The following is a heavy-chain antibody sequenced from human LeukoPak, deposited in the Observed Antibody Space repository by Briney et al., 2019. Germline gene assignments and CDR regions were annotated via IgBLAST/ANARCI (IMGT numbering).Heavy chain of an antibody. Sequence: PSETLSLTCAVSGDSIRNYYWSWIRQPPGKGLEWIGYIYYRGNTNYNPSLKSRVIISIDTSKNQFSLKLSSVTAADTAVYFCARDSPPQCASSSAGFDYWGPGTLVTVSS. CDR3: ARDSPPQCASSSAGFDY. CDR2: IYYRGNT. D-gene: IGHD6-6*01. V-gene: IGHV4-59*01. CDR1: GDSIRNYY. J-gene: IGHJ4*02.